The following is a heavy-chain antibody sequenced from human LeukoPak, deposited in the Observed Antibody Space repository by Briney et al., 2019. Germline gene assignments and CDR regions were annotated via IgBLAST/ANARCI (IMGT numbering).Heavy chain of an antibody. CDR3: TRDQGSSTSCSNWFDS. Sequence: GASVKLSFKASGYAFTSYGISWVRQAPGQGLELMGWISAYNGNTNYAKKLQGRVTMTTDTSTSTAYMELRSLRYNAMSVHYCTRDQGSSTSCSNWFDSWSWGTRIPVSS. D-gene: IGHD2-2*01. CDR2: ISAYNGNT. CDR1: GYAFTSYG. J-gene: IGHJ5*01. V-gene: IGHV1-18*03.